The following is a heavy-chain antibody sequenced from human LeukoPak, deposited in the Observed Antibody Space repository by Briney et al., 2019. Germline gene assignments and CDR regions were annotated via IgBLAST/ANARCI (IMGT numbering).Heavy chain of an antibody. V-gene: IGHV4-59*01. J-gene: IGHJ6*03. CDR2: IYYSGST. CDR3: ARDVGYSYDFDYYYMDV. CDR1: GGSISSYY. D-gene: IGHD5-18*01. Sequence: SETLSLTXTVSGGSISSYYWSWIRQSPGKGLEWIGYIYYSGSTNYNPSLKSRVTISVDTSKNQFSLKLSSVTAADTAVYYCARDVGYSYDFDYYYMDVWGKGTTVTVSS.